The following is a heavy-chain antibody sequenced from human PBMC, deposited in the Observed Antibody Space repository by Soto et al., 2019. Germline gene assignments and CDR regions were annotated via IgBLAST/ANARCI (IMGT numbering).Heavy chain of an antibody. Sequence: QVQLVQSAGEVKKPGASVKVSCKASGYSFTSYGISWVRRAPGQGLEWMGWISPYNGHTEFVERFQGRVTMTTDTSTKTAYMDLRNLRSDDTAYYYCARDLTIVPATHPRLENYGMDVWGQGTTVIVSS. J-gene: IGHJ6*02. CDR2: ISPYNGHT. D-gene: IGHD2-2*01. CDR1: GYSFTSYG. CDR3: ARDLTIVPATHPRLENYGMDV. V-gene: IGHV1-18*01.